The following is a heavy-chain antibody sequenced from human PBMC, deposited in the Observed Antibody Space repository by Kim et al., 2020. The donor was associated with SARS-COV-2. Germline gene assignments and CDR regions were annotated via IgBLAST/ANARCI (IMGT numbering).Heavy chain of an antibody. CDR1: GFTFGDYA. CDR3: TRDRDSSGQFDP. D-gene: IGHD6-19*01. Sequence: GGSLRLSCTGSGFTFGDYAMSWFRQAPGKGLEWVGFIRSKAYGGTTEYAASVKGRFTISRDDSKSIAYLQMNSLKTEDTAVYFCTRDRDSSGQFDPWGQGTLVTVSS. V-gene: IGHV3-49*03. J-gene: IGHJ5*02. CDR2: IRSKAYGGTT.